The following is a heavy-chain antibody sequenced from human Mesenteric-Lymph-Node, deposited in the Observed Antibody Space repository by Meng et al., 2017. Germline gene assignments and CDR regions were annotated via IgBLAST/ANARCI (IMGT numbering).Heavy chain of an antibody. CDR2: ISYDGSNK. Sequence: GESLKISCAASGFTFSSYAMHWVSQSPGKGLEWVTVISYDGSNKYYADSVKGRFTISRDNSKDTLYLQMNSLSDEDTAVYYFARDHLSGSYYLFDYWGQGTLVTVSS. J-gene: IGHJ4*02. CDR1: GFTFSSYA. CDR3: ARDHLSGSYYLFDY. V-gene: IGHV3-30*04. D-gene: IGHD1-26*01.